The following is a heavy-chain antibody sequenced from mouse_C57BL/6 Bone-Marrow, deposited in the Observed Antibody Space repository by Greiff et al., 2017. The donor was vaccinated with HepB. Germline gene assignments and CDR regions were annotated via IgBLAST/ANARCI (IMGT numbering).Heavy chain of an antibody. CDR3: ARSYYGSSAY. V-gene: IGHV1-64*01. D-gene: IGHD1-1*01. Sequence: VQLQQSGAELVKPGASVKLSCKASGYTFTSYWMHWVKQRPGQGLEWIGMIHPNSGSTNYNEKFKSKATLTVDKSSSTAYMQLSSLTSEDSAVYYCARSYYGSSAYWGQGTLVTVSA. CDR1: GYTFTSYW. J-gene: IGHJ3*01. CDR2: IHPNSGST.